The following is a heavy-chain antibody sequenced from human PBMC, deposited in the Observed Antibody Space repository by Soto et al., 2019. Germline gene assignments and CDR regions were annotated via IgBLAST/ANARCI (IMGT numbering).Heavy chain of an antibody. D-gene: IGHD2-8*01. J-gene: IGHJ6*02. CDR2: ISGYNGDT. Sequence: QGQLVQSGGEVKKPGASVKVSCKASGYTFTRYGISWVRQAPGQGLEWMGWISGYNGDTKYAQKCKGRFTMTEDTSTTTAYMELRSLTSDDRAVYYCAKNGQPPYYYYGMDVWGQGTTVTVSS. CDR3: AKNGQPPYYYYGMDV. V-gene: IGHV1-18*01. CDR1: GYTFTRYG.